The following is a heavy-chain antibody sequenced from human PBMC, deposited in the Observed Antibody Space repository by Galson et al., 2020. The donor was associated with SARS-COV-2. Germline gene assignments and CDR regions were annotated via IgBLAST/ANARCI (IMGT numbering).Heavy chain of an antibody. Sequence: SETLSLTCTVSGGSISSSSYYWGWIRQPPGKGLEWIGRIYYSGSTYYNPSLKSRFTISVDTSKNQFSLKLSSVTAADTAVYYCARLTDYYDSSGLHYYYYYYMDVWGKGTTVTVSS. D-gene: IGHD3-22*01. CDR1: GGSISSSSYY. J-gene: IGHJ6*03. V-gene: IGHV4-39*07. CDR3: ARLTDYYDSSGLHYYYYYYMDV. CDR2: IYYSGST.